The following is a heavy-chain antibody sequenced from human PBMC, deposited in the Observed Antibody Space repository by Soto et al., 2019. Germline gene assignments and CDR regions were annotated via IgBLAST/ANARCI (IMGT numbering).Heavy chain of an antibody. V-gene: IGHV1-69*05. CDR2: IIPIFGTA. J-gene: IGHJ4*02. CDR1: GGTFSSYA. CDR3: ASDSEGVTDY. Sequence: GASVKVSCKASGGTFSSYAISWVRQAPGQGLEWTGGIIPIFGTANYAQKFQGRVTITRDTSTSTAYMELSSLKSEDTAVYYCASDSEGVTDYWGQGTLVTVSS. D-gene: IGHD3-10*01.